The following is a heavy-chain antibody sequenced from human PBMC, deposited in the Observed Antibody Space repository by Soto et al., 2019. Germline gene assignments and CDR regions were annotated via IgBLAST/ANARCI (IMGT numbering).Heavy chain of an antibody. D-gene: IGHD3-10*01. J-gene: IGHJ5*02. V-gene: IGHV4-39*01. CDR2: IYYSGST. CDR1: GGSISSSSYY. Sequence: SETLSLTCTVSGGSISSSSYYWGWIRQPPGKGLEWIGSIYYSGSTYYNPSLKSRVTISVDTSKNQFSLKLSSVTAADTAVYYCARPIGGRGWFDPWGQGTLVTSPQ. CDR3: ARPIGGRGWFDP.